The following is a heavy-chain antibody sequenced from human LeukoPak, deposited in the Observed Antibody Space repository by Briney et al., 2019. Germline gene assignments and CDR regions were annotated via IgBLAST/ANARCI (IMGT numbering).Heavy chain of an antibody. CDR3: ARGREIDY. V-gene: IGHV4-34*01. Sequence: SETLSLTCAVYGGSFSGYYWSWIRQPPGKGLEWIGEINHSGSTNYNPSLKSRVTISVDTSENQFSLKLSSVTAADTAVYYCARGREIDYWGQGTLVTVSS. J-gene: IGHJ4*02. CDR2: INHSGST. CDR1: GGSFSGYY.